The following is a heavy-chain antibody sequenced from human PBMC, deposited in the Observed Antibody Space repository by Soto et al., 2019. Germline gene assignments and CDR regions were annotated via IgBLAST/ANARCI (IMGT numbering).Heavy chain of an antibody. D-gene: IGHD3-3*01. CDR3: ARFTYYDFWSGYYNGPTTN. J-gene: IGHJ4*02. V-gene: IGHV1-8*01. CDR2: MNPNSGNT. CDR1: GYTFTSYD. Sequence: ASVKVSCKASGYTFTSYDINWVRQATGQALEWMGWMNPNSGNTGYAQKFQGRVTMTRNTSISTAYMELSSLRSEDTAVYYCARFTYYDFWSGYYNGPTTNWGQGTLVTVSS.